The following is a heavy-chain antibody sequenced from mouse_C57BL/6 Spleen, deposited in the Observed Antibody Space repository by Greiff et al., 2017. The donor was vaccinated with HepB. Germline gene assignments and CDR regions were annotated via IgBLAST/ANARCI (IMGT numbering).Heavy chain of an antibody. J-gene: IGHJ4*01. Sequence: DVMLVESGGGLVKPGGSLKLSCAASGFTFSSYAMSWVRQTPEKRLEWVATISDGGSYTYYPDNVKGRFTISRDNAKNNLYLQMSHLKSEDTAMYYCARADYDGDYYAMDYWGQGTSVTVSS. V-gene: IGHV5-4*03. CDR3: ARADYDGDYYAMDY. CDR1: GFTFSSYA. CDR2: ISDGGSYT. D-gene: IGHD2-4*01.